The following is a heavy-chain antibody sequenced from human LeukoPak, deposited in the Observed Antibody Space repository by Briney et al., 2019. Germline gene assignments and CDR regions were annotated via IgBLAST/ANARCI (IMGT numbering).Heavy chain of an antibody. V-gene: IGHV3-30*18. Sequence: GGSLRLSCAASGFTFSSYGMHWVRQAPGKGLEWVAVISYDGSNKYYADSVKGRFTISRDNSKNTLYLQMNSLRAEDAAVYYCAKSRLVGATTASLDYWGQGTLVTVSS. CDR1: GFTFSSYG. D-gene: IGHD1-26*01. J-gene: IGHJ4*02. CDR3: AKSRLVGATTASLDY. CDR2: ISYDGSNK.